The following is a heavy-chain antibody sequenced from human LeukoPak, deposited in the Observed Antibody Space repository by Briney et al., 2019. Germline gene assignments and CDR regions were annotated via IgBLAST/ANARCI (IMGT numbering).Heavy chain of an antibody. V-gene: IGHV4-31*03. CDR3: ARAFSVVRGVHDYFDY. Sequence: SETLSLTCTVSGGSVSSGGYYWSWIRQHPGKGLGWIGYIYYSGSIYYNPSLKSRLTISVDTSKNQFSLKLSSVTAADTAVYYCARAFSVVRGVHDYFDYWGQGTLVTVSS. J-gene: IGHJ4*02. CDR2: IYYSGSI. CDR1: GGSVSSGGYY. D-gene: IGHD3-10*01.